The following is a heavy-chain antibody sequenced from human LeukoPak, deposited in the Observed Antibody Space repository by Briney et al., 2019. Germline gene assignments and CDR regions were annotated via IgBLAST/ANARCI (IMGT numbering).Heavy chain of an antibody. CDR3: ARHAEVYRSGWYKSSDY. J-gene: IGHJ4*02. Sequence: PGGSLRLSCAASGFTFSSYWMSWVRQPPGKGLEWVANIKQDGSEKYYVDSVKGRFTISRDNAKNSLYLQMNSLRAEDSAVYYCARHAEVYRSGWYKSSDYWGQGTLVTVSS. CDR1: GFTFSSYW. V-gene: IGHV3-7*03. D-gene: IGHD6-19*01. CDR2: IKQDGSEK.